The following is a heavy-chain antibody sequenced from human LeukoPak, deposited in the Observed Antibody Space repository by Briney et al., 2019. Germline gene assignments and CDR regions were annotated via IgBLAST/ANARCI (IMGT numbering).Heavy chain of an antibody. CDR1: GGSMFSYH. J-gene: IGHJ6*03. CDR2: IYVTGTT. D-gene: IGHD3-22*01. CDR3: ARLRFYDSSGYSPDYYMDV. Sequence: SETLSLTCTVSGGSMFSYHWSWVRQSAGEGLEWVGHIYVTGTTNYSPSLKSRVTMSVDTTKYQFSLKLKSVTAADTAVYYCARLRFYDSSGYSPDYYMDVWGKGTTVIVSS. V-gene: IGHV4-4*07.